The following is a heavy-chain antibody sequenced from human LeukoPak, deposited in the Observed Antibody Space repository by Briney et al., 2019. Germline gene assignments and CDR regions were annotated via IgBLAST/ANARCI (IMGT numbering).Heavy chain of an antibody. CDR1: GYTFTGYY. D-gene: IGHD4-17*01. V-gene: IGHV1-2*02. CDR2: INPNSGGT. J-gene: IGHJ4*02. CDR3: ARDAWDDYGDYRFDY. Sequence: ASVKVSCKASGYTFTGYYMHWVRQAPGQGLEWMGWINPNSGGTNYAQKFQGRVTMTRDTSTSTVYMELSSLRSEDTAVYYCARDAWDDYGDYRFDYWGQGTLVTVSS.